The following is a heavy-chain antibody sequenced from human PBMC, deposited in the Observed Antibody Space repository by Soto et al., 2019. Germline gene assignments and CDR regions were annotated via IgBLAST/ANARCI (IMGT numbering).Heavy chain of an antibody. CDR2: TIPTLGII. D-gene: IGHD1-26*01. CDR1: VDTFSTYT. Sequence: QVQLVQSGAEVKKPGSSVKVSCKAPVDTFSTYTISWVRQAPGQGLEWMGRTIPTLGIIKYAQKFKGRVTITADKSTSTAYMELTSLRFDDTAVYYCARGNSGSYAWFDPWGQGTLVTVSS. J-gene: IGHJ5*02. CDR3: ARGNSGSYAWFDP. V-gene: IGHV1-69*02.